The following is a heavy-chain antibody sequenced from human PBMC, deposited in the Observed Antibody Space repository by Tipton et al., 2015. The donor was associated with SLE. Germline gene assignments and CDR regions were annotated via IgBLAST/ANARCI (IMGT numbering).Heavy chain of an antibody. CDR3: ARDGTVDAFDI. Sequence: TLSLTCTVSGGSISSSYWCWIRQPPGKGLEWIGFIYYTGSTNYYPSLQSRVTITVDTSKNQFSLKLSSVTAADTAVYYCARDGTVDAFDIWGQGTMVTVSS. D-gene: IGHD1-7*01. CDR2: IYYTGST. V-gene: IGHV4-59*01. CDR1: GGSISSSY. J-gene: IGHJ3*02.